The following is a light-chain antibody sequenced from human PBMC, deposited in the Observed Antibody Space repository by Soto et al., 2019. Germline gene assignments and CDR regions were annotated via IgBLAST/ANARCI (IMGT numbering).Light chain of an antibody. CDR1: QTISTY. CDR3: QQTFIVPIT. V-gene: IGKV1-39*01. Sequence: DIQMTQSPSSLSASVGDSVTITCRASQTISTYLNWYQQKPEKAPKLLIYATFNLQSGVPSRFSGSGSGTDFTLTISSLQPEDFGTYYCQQTFIVPITFGQGTRLENK. CDR2: ATF. J-gene: IGKJ5*01.